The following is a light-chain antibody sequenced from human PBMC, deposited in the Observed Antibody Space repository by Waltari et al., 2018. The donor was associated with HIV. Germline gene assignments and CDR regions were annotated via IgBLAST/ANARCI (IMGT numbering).Light chain of an antibody. V-gene: IGKV1-13*02. Sequence: AIHLTQSPSSLSASVGDRVTITCRTSQGISSSLAWYQQKPGKAPTLLIYHASTLESGVPSRFSGSGSGTDFTLTISSLQPEDSETYYCQQFNGYPHTFGQGTRLEIK. CDR3: QQFNGYPHT. CDR2: HAS. CDR1: QGISSS. J-gene: IGKJ5*01.